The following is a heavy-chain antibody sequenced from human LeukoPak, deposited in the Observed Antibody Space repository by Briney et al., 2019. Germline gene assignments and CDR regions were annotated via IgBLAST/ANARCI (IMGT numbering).Heavy chain of an antibody. V-gene: IGHV3-7*01. CDR2: IDQDESTI. J-gene: IGHJ5*02. D-gene: IGHD6-13*01. Sequence: GGSLRLSCAASGFTFSRFWMSWVRQAPGKGLEWVASIDQDESTIRYVDSVRGRFTISRDNAKNSLYLQMNSLRAEDTAVYYCARDYGYSSSWYLNWFDPWGQGTLVTVSS. CDR3: ARDYGYSSSWYLNWFDP. CDR1: GFTFSRFW.